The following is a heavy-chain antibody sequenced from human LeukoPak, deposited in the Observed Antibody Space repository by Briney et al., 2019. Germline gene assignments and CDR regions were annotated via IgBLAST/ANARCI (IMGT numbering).Heavy chain of an antibody. Sequence: PSETLSLTCTVSGGSISSYYWSWIRQPAGKGLEWIGRIYTSGSTNYNPSLKSRVTMSVDTSKNQFSLKLSSVTAADTAVYYCARSGVPGYSSSWYDYWGQGTLVTVSS. CDR2: IYTSGST. CDR3: ARSGVPGYSSSWYDY. J-gene: IGHJ4*02. D-gene: IGHD6-13*01. V-gene: IGHV4-4*07. CDR1: GGSISSYY.